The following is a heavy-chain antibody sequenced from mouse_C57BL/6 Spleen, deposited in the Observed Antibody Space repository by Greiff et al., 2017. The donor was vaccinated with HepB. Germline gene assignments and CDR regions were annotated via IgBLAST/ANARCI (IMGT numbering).Heavy chain of an antibody. J-gene: IGHJ1*03. D-gene: IGHD1-1*01. CDR3: ARSHGSSYGGYFDV. Sequence: QVQLQQSGAELVKPGASVKISCKASGYAFSSYWMNWVKQRPGKGLEWIGQIYPGDGDTNYNGKFKGKATLTADKSSSTAYMQLSSLTSEDSAVYFCARSHGSSYGGYFDVWGTGTTVTVSS. CDR1: GYAFSSYW. V-gene: IGHV1-80*01. CDR2: IYPGDGDT.